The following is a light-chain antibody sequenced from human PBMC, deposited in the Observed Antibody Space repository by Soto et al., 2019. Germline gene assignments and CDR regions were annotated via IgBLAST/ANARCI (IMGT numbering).Light chain of an antibody. V-gene: IGKV1-39*01. J-gene: IGKJ3*01. CDR2: AAS. Sequence: DIQMTQSPSSLSASVGDRVTITCRASQSISSYLNWYQQKPEKAPKLLIYAASSLQSGVPSRFSGSGSGTDFTLTITSLRPEDFATYYCQQSYSTLGTFGPGTTVDIK. CDR1: QSISSY. CDR3: QQSYSTLGT.